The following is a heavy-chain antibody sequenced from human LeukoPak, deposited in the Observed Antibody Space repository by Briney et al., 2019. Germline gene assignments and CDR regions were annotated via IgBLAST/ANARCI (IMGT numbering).Heavy chain of an antibody. D-gene: IGHD3-10*01. CDR2: IYYSGST. CDR3: ARSMVRGAPFDY. CDR1: GGSISSSSYY. Sequence: SETLSLTCTVSGGSISSSSYYWGWIRQPPGKGLEWIGSIYYSGSTYYNPSLKSRVTISVDTSKNQFSLKLSSATAADTAVYYCARSMVRGAPFDYWGQGTLVTVSS. V-gene: IGHV4-39*07. J-gene: IGHJ4*02.